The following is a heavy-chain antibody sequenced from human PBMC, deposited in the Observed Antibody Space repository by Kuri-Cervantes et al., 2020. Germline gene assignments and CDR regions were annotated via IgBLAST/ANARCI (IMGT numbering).Heavy chain of an antibody. J-gene: IGHJ4*02. D-gene: IGHD4-23*01. Sequence: GGSLRLSCAASGFTIADYAMHWVRQAPGKGLEWVSGISWNSGSLGYADSVKGRFTISRDNANNSLYLQMNSLRAEDTALYYCARGRGTTVVTPSDYWGQGTLVTVSS. CDR1: GFTIADYA. CDR2: ISWNSGSL. CDR3: ARGRGTTVVTPSDY. V-gene: IGHV3-9*01.